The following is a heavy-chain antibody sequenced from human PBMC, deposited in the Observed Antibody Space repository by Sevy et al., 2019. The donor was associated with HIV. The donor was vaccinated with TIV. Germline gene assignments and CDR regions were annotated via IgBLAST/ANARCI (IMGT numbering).Heavy chain of an antibody. J-gene: IGHJ3*02. CDR1: GYTFTSYD. Sequence: ASVKVSCKASGYTFTSYDINWVRQATGQGLEWMGWMNPNSGNTGYAQKFQGRVTMTRNTSISTAYMELSRLRSDDTAVYYCARASSYDILTGYPPEDAFDIWGQGTMVTVSS. V-gene: IGHV1-8*01. CDR2: MNPNSGNT. D-gene: IGHD3-9*01. CDR3: ARASSYDILTGYPPEDAFDI.